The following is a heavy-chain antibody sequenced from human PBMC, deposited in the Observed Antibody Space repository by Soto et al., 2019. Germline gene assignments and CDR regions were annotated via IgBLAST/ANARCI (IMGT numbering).Heavy chain of an antibody. D-gene: IGHD6-6*01. V-gene: IGHV4-4*07. CDR2: IYTSGST. J-gene: IGHJ5*02. CDR3: ARGSYSISSWFDP. CDR1: GGSISNCC. Sequence: SETLSLTCTVSGGSISNCCWNWIRQPAGKGLEWIGRIYTSGSTNYSPSLKSRVTMSVDTSKNQFSLKVNSVTAADTAVYYCARGSYSISSWFDPRGQGTLVTVSS.